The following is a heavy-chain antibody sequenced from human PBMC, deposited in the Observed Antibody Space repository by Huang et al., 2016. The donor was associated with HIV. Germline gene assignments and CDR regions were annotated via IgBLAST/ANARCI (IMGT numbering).Heavy chain of an antibody. D-gene: IGHD2-15*01. CDR2: ISNTGDTI. V-gene: IGHV3-11*01. CDR1: GFTFSDYY. J-gene: IGHJ5*02. Sequence: QVQLVESGGGLVKPEGSLRLSCAASGFTFSDYYMAWIRQATGKGVEWILYISNTGDTIYYAGSVRDRFTISRDNAKKSLSLQINSLRADDTAVYYCARGRYRLHPWGQGALVVVSS. CDR3: ARGRYRLHP.